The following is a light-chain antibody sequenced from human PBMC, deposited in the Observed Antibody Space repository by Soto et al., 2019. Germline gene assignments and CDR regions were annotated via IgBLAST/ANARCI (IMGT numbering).Light chain of an antibody. CDR2: WAS. CDR1: QSVLYSSNNKNY. Sequence: DIVMTQSPESLAVSLGERATINCKSSQSVLYSSNNKNYLAWYQQKPGQPPKLLIYWASTRESGVPDRFSGSGSGTDFTLTISSLQAEDVAVYYCQQYYSTPVTFGGGTKVDI. CDR3: QQYYSTPVT. J-gene: IGKJ4*01. V-gene: IGKV4-1*01.